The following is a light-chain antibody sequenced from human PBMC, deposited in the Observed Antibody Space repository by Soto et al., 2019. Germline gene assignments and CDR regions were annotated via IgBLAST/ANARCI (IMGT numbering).Light chain of an antibody. CDR1: RSISYW. Sequence: DSQMTPSPSVLSPSVGDRVTISCRASRSISYWLAWYQQKPGKAPELLIFDASNLKSGVSSRFSGSGSGTEFTLTISRLQPDDVATYYCLQYSSHSWTFGQGTKVDIK. CDR3: LQYSSHSWT. CDR2: DAS. J-gene: IGKJ1*01. V-gene: IGKV1-5*01.